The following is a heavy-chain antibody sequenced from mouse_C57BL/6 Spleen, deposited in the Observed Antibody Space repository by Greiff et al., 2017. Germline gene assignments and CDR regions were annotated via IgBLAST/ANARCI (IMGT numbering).Heavy chain of an antibody. D-gene: IGHD1-2*01. CDR2: LSSGSSTI. Sequence: EVKVVESGGGLVKPGGSLKLSCAASGFTFSDYGMHWVRQAPEKGLEWVAYLSSGSSTIYYADTVKGRFTISRDNAKNTLFLQMTSLRSEDTAMYYCARPGYGAGFAYWGQGTLVTVSA. CDR3: ARPGYGAGFAY. J-gene: IGHJ3*01. CDR1: GFTFSDYG. V-gene: IGHV5-17*01.